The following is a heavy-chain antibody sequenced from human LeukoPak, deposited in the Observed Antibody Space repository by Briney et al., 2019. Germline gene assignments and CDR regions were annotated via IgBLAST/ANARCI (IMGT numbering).Heavy chain of an antibody. CDR1: GFSFTNYA. CDR2: ISSSSSYI. J-gene: IGHJ6*02. CDR3: VRDGGYYDSSGYYPSYYYYGMDV. Sequence: GGSLRLSCAASGFSFTNYAMSWVRQAPGKGLEWVSSISSSSSYIYYADSVKGRFTISRDNAKNSLYLQMNSLRAEDTAVYYCVRDGGYYDSSGYYPSYYYYGMDVWGQGTTVTVSS. V-gene: IGHV3-21*01. D-gene: IGHD3-22*01.